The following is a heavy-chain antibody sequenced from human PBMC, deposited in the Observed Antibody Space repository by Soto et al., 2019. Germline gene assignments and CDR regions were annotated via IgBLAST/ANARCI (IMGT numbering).Heavy chain of an antibody. D-gene: IGHD6-13*01. CDR3: ARGRSAAGPPDS. Sequence: QVQLVQSGAEVKKPGASVKVSCKASGYNIFYWVRQATGQGLEWVGWMNPIVGTAGYAQKFQGRVIMTRNISTSTAYMELSGLKSDDTAVYYCARGRSAAGPPDSWGQGTLVTVS. J-gene: IGHJ4*02. V-gene: IGHV1-8*01. CDR1: GYNI. CDR2: MNPIVGTA.